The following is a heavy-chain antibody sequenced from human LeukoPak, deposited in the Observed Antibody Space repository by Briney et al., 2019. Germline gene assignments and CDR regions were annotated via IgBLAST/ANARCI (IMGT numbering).Heavy chain of an antibody. V-gene: IGHV1-2*02. CDR3: ARGSGTTGEVKFDP. CDR2: INPNSGGT. Sequence: ASVKVSCKASGYTFTGHYMHWVRQAPGQGLEWMGWINPNSGGTNYAQKFQGRVTMTRDTSISTAYMELSRLRSDDTAVYYCARGSGTTGEVKFDPWGQGTLVTVSS. J-gene: IGHJ5*02. CDR1: GYTFTGHY. D-gene: IGHD3-10*01.